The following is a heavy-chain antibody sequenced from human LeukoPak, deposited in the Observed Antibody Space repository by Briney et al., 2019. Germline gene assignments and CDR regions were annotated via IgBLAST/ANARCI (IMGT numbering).Heavy chain of an antibody. CDR1: GGSMSSGEYY. CDR3: ARAARGYGDSEGDY. D-gene: IGHD4-17*01. J-gene: IGHJ4*02. Sequence: SQTLSLTCTVSGGSMSSGEYYWSWIRQPPGKGLEWIGYIYYSGSTYYNPSLKSRVTISVDTSKNQFSLKLSSVTAADTAVYYCARAARGYGDSEGDYWGQRTLDTVPS. V-gene: IGHV4-30-4*01. CDR2: IYYSGST.